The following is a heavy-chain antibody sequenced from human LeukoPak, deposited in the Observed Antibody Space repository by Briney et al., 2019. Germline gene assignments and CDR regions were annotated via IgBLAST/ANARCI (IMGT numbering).Heavy chain of an antibody. V-gene: IGHV3-21*01. D-gene: IGHD3-3*01. Sequence: PGGSLRLSCAASGFTFSAYYMDWVRQTPGKGLEWVSSISSSKNYIYYADSVKSRFTISRDNAKNSLYLQMSSLRAEDTAVYYCVREAYDDFWSGSWRYYYYMDVWGKGITVTVSS. CDR2: ISSSKNYI. J-gene: IGHJ6*03. CDR1: GFTFSAYY. CDR3: VREAYDDFWSGSWRYYYYMDV.